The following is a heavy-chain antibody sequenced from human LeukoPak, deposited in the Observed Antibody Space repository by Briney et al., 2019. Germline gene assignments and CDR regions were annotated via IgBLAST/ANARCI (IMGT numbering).Heavy chain of an antibody. CDR2: ISYDGSNK. V-gene: IGHV3-30-3*01. J-gene: IGHJ4*02. D-gene: IGHD5-18*01. CDR3: ARVGIQPWAPDDY. Sequence: GGSLRLSCAASGFTFSSYAMHWVRQAPGKGLEWVAVISYDGSNKYYADSVKGRFTISRDNAKNSLYLQMNSLRAEDTAVYYCARVGIQPWAPDDYWGQGTLVTVSS. CDR1: GFTFSSYA.